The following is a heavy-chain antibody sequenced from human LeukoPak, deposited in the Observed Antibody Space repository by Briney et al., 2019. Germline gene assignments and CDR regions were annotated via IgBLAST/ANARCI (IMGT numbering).Heavy chain of an antibody. V-gene: IGHV3-30*18. CDR2: ISYDGSNK. D-gene: IGHD3-10*01. J-gene: IGHJ6*02. CDR1: GFTFSSYG. CDR3: AKTAIWFGELLYVDYYYYYGMDV. Sequence: PGGSLRLSCAASGFTFSSYGMHWVRQAPGKGLEWVAVISYDGSNKYYADSVKGRFTISRDNSKNKLYLQMNSLRAEETAVYYCAKTAIWFGELLYVDYYYYYGMDVWGQGTTVTVSS.